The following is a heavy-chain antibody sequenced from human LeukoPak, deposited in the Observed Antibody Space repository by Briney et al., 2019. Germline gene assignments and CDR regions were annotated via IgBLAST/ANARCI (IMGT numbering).Heavy chain of an antibody. CDR1: GGTFSSYA. Sequence: ASVKVSCKASGGTFSSYAISWVRQAPGQGLEWMGGIIPIFGTANYAQKFQGRVTITADESTSTAYMELSSLRSEDTAVYYCARDIPRGEQQLVRSDGFWGQGTLVTVSS. CDR2: IIPIFGTA. V-gene: IGHV1-69*13. J-gene: IGHJ4*02. D-gene: IGHD6-13*01. CDR3: ARDIPRGEQQLVRSDGF.